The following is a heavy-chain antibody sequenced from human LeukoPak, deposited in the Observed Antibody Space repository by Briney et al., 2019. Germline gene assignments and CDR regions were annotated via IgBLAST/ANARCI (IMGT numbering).Heavy chain of an antibody. Sequence: SETLSLTCAVYGGSFSGYYWGWIRQPPGKGLEWIGSIYYIGSTYYNPSLKSRVTISVDTSKNQFSLKLSSVTAADTAVYYCARHIGGRYYYYYMDVWGKGTTVTISS. J-gene: IGHJ6*03. V-gene: IGHV4-39*01. CDR2: IYYIGST. CDR1: GGSFSGYY. D-gene: IGHD3-16*02. CDR3: ARHIGGRYYYYYMDV.